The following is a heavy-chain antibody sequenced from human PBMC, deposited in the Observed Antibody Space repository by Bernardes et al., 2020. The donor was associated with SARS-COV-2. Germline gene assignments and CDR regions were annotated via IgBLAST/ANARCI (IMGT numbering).Heavy chain of an antibody. CDR3: SRDRRCASNWNYEVCRKGMDV. CDR2: IYYSGST. D-gene: IGHD1-7*01. Sequence: SETLSLTCTVSGGSISSGGYYWSWIRQHPGKGLEWIGYIYYSGSTYYNPSLKSRVTISVDTSKNQFSLKLSSVTAADTAVYYCSRDRRCASNWNYEVCRKGMDVWGQGNTVTVSS. V-gene: IGHV4-31*03. CDR1: GGSISSGGYY. J-gene: IGHJ6*02.